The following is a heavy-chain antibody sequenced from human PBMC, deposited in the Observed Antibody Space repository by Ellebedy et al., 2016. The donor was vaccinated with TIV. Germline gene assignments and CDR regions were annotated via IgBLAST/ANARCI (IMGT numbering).Heavy chain of an antibody. D-gene: IGHD3-22*01. CDR3: ARGHYYDSSGYPFDY. J-gene: IGHJ4*02. CDR2: IYYSGST. V-gene: IGHV4-59*01. Sequence: SETLSLXXTVSGGSISSYYWSWIRQPPGKGLEWIGYIYYSGSTNYNPSLKSRVTISVDTSKNQFSLKLSSVTAADTAVYYCARGHYYDSSGYPFDYWGQGTLVTVSS. CDR1: GGSISSYY.